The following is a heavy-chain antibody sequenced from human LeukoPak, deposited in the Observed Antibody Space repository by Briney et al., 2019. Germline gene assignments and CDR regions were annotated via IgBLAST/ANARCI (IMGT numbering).Heavy chain of an antibody. Sequence: GGSLKLSCAASGFTFRGNGMHWVRQAPGKGLEWVTYIRGDGSDTYYVESVKGRFTIPRDDSMNTVYLQMNSLRAEDTAVYYCAKDDRWSFDYWGQGTLVTVSS. D-gene: IGHD4-23*01. V-gene: IGHV3-30*02. J-gene: IGHJ4*02. CDR2: IRGDGSDT. CDR3: AKDDRWSFDY. CDR1: GFTFRGNG.